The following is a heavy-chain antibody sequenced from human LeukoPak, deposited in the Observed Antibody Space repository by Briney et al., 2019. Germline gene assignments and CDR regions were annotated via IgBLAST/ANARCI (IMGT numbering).Heavy chain of an antibody. CDR3: VKEITVAGFDY. D-gene: IGHD6-19*01. Sequence: GGSLSLSCAASGFSFSSYWMQWVRQAPGKGLVWVSRISRDGSSTSYADSVKGRFTISRDNSENTLYLQMTSLRLEDTALYYCVKEITVAGFDYWGQGTLVTVSS. CDR2: ISRDGSST. V-gene: IGHV3-74*01. J-gene: IGHJ4*02. CDR1: GFSFSSYW.